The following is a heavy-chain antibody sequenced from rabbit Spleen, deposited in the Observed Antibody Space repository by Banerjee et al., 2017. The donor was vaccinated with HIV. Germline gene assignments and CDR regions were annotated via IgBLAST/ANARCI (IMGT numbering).Heavy chain of an antibody. CDR2: IDAGSSGST. Sequence: QSLEESGGDLVKPGASLTLTCTASGFSFSGSYYMCWVRQAPGKGLEWIACIDAGSSGSTYYASWAKGRFTISKTSSTTVTLQMTSLTAADTATYFCARSINTYIWASNLWGPGTLVTVS. J-gene: IGHJ4*01. D-gene: IGHD1-1*01. CDR1: GFSFSGSYY. CDR3: ARSINTYIWASNL. V-gene: IGHV1S40*01.